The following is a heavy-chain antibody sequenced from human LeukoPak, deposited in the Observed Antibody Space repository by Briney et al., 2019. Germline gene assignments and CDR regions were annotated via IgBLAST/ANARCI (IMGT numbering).Heavy chain of an antibody. CDR3: ARDNIIAAAGSDYYYYYGMDV. V-gene: IGHV3-7*01. CDR2: IEQDGSEK. D-gene: IGHD6-13*01. Sequence: GGSLRLSCAASGFTFSSYWMSWVRQAPGKGLEWVANIEQDGSEKYYVDSVKGRFTISRDNAKNSLYLQMNSLRAEDTAVYYCARDNIIAAAGSDYYYYYGMDVWGQGTTVTVSS. J-gene: IGHJ6*02. CDR1: GFTFSSYW.